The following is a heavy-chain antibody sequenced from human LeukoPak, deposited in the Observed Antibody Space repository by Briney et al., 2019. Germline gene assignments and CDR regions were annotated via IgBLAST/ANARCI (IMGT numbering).Heavy chain of an antibody. D-gene: IGHD4-17*01. CDR2: ISGSGGST. J-gene: IGHJ4*02. CDR3: AKPAATVTTSRDLFYFDY. V-gene: IGHV3-23*01. CDR1: GFTFSSYA. Sequence: PGGSLRLSCAASGFTFSSYAMNWVRQAPGKGLECVSTISGSGGSTYYADSVKGRFTISRDNSKNTLYLQMNRLRAEDRAVYYCAKPAATVTTSRDLFYFDYWGQGTRVTVSS.